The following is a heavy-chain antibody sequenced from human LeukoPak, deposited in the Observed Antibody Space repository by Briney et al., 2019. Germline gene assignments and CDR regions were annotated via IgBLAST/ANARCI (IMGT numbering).Heavy chain of an antibody. CDR2: ITNSGSTV. CDR3: ARDGFRAYGMDV. Sequence: GGSLRLSCAASGFTFSDFDMNWIRQAPGKGLEWVSYITNSGSTVYYTDSVKGRFTISRDNTENLLYLQMNSLRAEDTAVYYCARDGFRAYGMDVWGQGTTVTVSS. V-gene: IGHV3-11*04. J-gene: IGHJ6*02. CDR1: GFTFSDFD.